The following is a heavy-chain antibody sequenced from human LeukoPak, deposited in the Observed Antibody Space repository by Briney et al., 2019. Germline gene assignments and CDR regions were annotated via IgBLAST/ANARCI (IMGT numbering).Heavy chain of an antibody. V-gene: IGHV3-30*04. CDR2: ISYDGSNK. D-gene: IGHD2-8*01. Sequence: GGSLRLSCAASGFTFSSYAMHWVRQAPGKGLEWVAVISYDGSNKYYADSVKGQFTISRDNSKNTLYLQINSLRPEDTAMFYCARDGKYCTNGVCPGYFDYWGQGTLVTVSS. CDR1: GFTFSSYA. J-gene: IGHJ4*02. CDR3: ARDGKYCTNGVCPGYFDY.